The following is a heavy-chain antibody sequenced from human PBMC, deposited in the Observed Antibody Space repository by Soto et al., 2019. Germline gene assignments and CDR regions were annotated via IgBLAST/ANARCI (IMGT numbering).Heavy chain of an antibody. CDR1: GGSISSGGYY. V-gene: IGHV4-31*03. CDR3: VRHSASWQWFDY. CDR2: IYYSGST. D-gene: IGHD1-26*01. Sequence: QVQLQESGPGLVKPSQTLSLTCSVSGGSISSGGYYWSWIRQHPEKGLEWIGYIYYSGSTNCNPSLKSRVILAVDTSSNRFSLDVRSVTAADTAIYYCVRHSASWQWFDYWGQGTLVTVSS. J-gene: IGHJ5*01.